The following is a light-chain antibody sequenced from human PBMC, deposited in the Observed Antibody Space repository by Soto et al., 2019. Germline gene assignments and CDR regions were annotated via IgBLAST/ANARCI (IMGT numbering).Light chain of an antibody. CDR3: QQYGSPPWT. CDR1: QSVSSSY. Sequence: EIVLTQSPGTLSLSPGARATLSCRASQSVSSSYLAWYQQKPGQAPRPLIYGASSRAIGIPDRFSGSGSGTDFTLTISRLEPEDFAVYYCQQYGSPPWTFGQGTKVEI. J-gene: IGKJ1*01. CDR2: GAS. V-gene: IGKV3-20*01.